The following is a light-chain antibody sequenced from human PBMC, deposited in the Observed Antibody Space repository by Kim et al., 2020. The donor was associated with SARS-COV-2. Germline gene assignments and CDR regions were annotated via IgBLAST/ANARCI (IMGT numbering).Light chain of an antibody. J-gene: IGLJ2*01. V-gene: IGLV3-1*01. Sequence: LGDKYACWYQQKSGQSPVLVIYQDSKRPSGIPERFSGSNSGNTATLTISGTQAMDEADYYCQAWDSSVVFGGGTQLTVL. CDR3: QAWDSSVV. CDR2: QDS. CDR1: LGDKY.